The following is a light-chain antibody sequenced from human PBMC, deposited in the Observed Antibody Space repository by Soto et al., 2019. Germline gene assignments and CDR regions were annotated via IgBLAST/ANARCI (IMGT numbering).Light chain of an antibody. J-gene: IGKJ1*01. Sequence: EIVLTQSPGTLSLSPGERATLSCRASQSVSSSDLAWYQQKPGQAPRLLIYGATSRATGITGRFSGRGSGTDLPLTTSSLEPADFAVSYCQQCGSSPRTFVPGTKVEIK. CDR3: QQCGSSPRT. CDR1: QSVSSSD. V-gene: IGKV3-20*01. CDR2: GAT.